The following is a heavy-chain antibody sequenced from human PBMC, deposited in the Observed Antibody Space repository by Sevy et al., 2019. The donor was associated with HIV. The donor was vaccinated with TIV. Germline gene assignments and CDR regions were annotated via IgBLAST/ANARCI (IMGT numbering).Heavy chain of an antibody. V-gene: IGHV3-23*01. D-gene: IGHD6-13*01. CDR2: ISGSGGST. Sequence: GGSLRLSCAASGFTFSSYAMSWVRQAPGKGLEWVSAISGSGGSTYYADSVKGRFTISRDNSKNTLYLQMNSLRAEDTAVYYCAKDTDSSSWSMGYYSDYWGQGTLVTVSS. CDR3: AKDTDSSSWSMGYYSDY. CDR1: GFTFSSYA. J-gene: IGHJ4*02.